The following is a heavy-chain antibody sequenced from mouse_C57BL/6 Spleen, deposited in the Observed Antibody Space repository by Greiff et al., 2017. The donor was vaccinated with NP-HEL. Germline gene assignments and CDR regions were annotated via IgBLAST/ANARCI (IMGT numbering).Heavy chain of an antibody. Sequence: EVKLMESGGGLVKPGGSLKLSCAASGFTFSDYGMHWVRQAPEKGLEWVAYISSGSSTIYYADTVKGRFTISRDNAKNTLFLQMTSLRSEDTAMYYCARFDPKGDYWGQGTTLTVSS. CDR2: ISSGSSTI. V-gene: IGHV5-17*01. CDR1: GFTFSDYG. CDR3: ARFDPKGDY. J-gene: IGHJ2*01.